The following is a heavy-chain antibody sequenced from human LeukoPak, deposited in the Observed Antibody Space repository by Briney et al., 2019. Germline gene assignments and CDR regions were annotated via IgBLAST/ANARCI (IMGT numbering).Heavy chain of an antibody. V-gene: IGHV4-34*01. J-gene: IGHJ6*03. CDR3: ARCSDYYYMDV. Sequence: SETLSLTCAVYGGSFSGYYWSWIRQPPGKGLEWIGEINHSGSTNYNPSLKSRVTISVDTSKNQFSLKLSSVTAADTAVYYCARCSDYYYMDVWGKGTTVTVSS. CDR2: INHSGST. D-gene: IGHD2-15*01. CDR1: GGSFSGYY.